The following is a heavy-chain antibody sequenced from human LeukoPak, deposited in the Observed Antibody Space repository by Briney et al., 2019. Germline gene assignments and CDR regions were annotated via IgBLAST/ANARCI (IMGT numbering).Heavy chain of an antibody. Sequence: GRSLRLSCVASGFTFRSYGMHWVRQPPGKGLEWVSGISWNSGSIDYADSVKGRFTISRDNAKNSLYLQMNSLRVEDTAFYYCAKDNRRHYTSGPNPDSLHWGQGALVTVSS. D-gene: IGHD6-19*01. CDR1: GFTFRSYG. CDR3: AKDNRRHYTSGPNPDSLH. J-gene: IGHJ4*02. V-gene: IGHV3-9*01. CDR2: ISWNSGSI.